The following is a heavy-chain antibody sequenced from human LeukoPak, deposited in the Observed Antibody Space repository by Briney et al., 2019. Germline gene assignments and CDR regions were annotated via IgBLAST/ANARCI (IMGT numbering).Heavy chain of an antibody. D-gene: IGHD5-12*01. Sequence: GASVKVSCKASGYPFTGYYIHWVRQAPGQGLEWMGWISPNSGGTNYAHKFQGRVTMTRDTSISTAYMELSSLRSDDTAVYYCAKDRAVATIGGVDYWGQGTLVTVSS. V-gene: IGHV1-2*02. CDR1: GYPFTGYY. CDR2: ISPNSGGT. CDR3: AKDRAVATIGGVDY. J-gene: IGHJ4*02.